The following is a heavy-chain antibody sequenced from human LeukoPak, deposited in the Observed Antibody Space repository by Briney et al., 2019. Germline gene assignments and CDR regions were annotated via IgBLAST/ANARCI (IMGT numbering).Heavy chain of an antibody. CDR3: ARGGVAVRRGFDY. J-gene: IGHJ4*02. D-gene: IGHD6-19*01. CDR1: GFTFSDYS. V-gene: IGHV3-11*04. Sequence: GGSLRLSCAASGFTFSDYSMSWIRQAPGKGLEWVSYIRSSGNTIYYADSVKGRFTISRDNAKNSLYLQMNSLRAEDTAVYYCARGGVAVRRGFDYWGQGTLVTVSS. CDR2: IRSSGNTI.